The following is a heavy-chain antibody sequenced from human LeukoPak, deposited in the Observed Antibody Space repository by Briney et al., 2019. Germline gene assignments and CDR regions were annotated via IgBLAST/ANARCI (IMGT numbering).Heavy chain of an antibody. V-gene: IGHV3-43D*03. D-gene: IGHD6-6*01. CDR2: ISWDGVSA. CDR1: GFTFDDYA. Sequence: GGSLGLSCAASGFTFDDYAMHWVRQSPGNVLEWVSLISWDGVSAYYADSGKGRFTIARDNSKNSLYLQMNSLRAEDTALYYCATIAAGHFDYWGQGTLVTVSS. CDR3: ATIAAGHFDY. J-gene: IGHJ4*02.